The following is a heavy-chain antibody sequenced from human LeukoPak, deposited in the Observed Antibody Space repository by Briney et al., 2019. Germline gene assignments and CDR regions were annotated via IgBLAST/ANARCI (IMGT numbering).Heavy chain of an antibody. CDR1: GFTFSSYA. Sequence: PGGSLRHSCAASGFTFSSYAVSWVRQAPGKGLEWDSAISGSGGGTYYADSVKGRFTISRDNSKNTLYLQMNSLSTEDTAVYYCPKTTTGYSSGRYPGWPVDYWGQGTLVTVSS. CDR3: PKTTTGYSSGRYPGWPVDY. J-gene: IGHJ4*02. V-gene: IGHV3-23*01. CDR2: ISGSGGGT. D-gene: IGHD6-19*01.